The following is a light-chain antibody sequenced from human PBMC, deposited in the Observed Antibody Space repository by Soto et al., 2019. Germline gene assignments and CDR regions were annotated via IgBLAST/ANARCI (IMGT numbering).Light chain of an antibody. CDR3: QQYNSWPRT. CDR1: QSVGTN. J-gene: IGKJ1*01. V-gene: IGKV3-15*01. Sequence: EIVMTQSPGTLSVSPGERATLSCRASQSVGTNLAWYQQKPGQAPRLLIYGASTRASGIPVAFSGSGSGTYFTLTISSLQSEAFAVYYCQQYNSWPRTFGQGTKVEVK. CDR2: GAS.